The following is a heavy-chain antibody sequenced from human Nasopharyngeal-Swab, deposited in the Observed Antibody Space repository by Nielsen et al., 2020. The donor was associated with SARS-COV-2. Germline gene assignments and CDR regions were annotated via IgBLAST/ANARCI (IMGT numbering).Heavy chain of an antibody. CDR3: ASGRDYSQRDFDY. J-gene: IGHJ4*02. CDR2: INSDGSST. Sequence: WIRQPPGKGLVWVSRINSDGSSTSYADSVKGRFTISRDNAKNTLYLQMSSLRAEDTAVYYCASGRDYSQRDFDYWGQGTLVTVSS. V-gene: IGHV3-74*01. D-gene: IGHD4-11*01.